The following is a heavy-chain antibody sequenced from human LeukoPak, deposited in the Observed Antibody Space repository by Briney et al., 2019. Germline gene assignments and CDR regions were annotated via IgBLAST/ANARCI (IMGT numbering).Heavy chain of an antibody. CDR1: GYTFTNYY. V-gene: IGHV1-2*02. D-gene: IGHD6-13*01. CDR3: ARDPGSSWYFDN. CDR2: INPNSGGT. Sequence: ASVKVSCKASGYTFTNYYIHWVRQAPGQGLEWMGWINPNSGGTNYAPKFQGRVTMTRDTSTSTAYMELSRLRSDDTAVYYCARDPGSSWYFDNWGQGTLVTVSS. J-gene: IGHJ4*02.